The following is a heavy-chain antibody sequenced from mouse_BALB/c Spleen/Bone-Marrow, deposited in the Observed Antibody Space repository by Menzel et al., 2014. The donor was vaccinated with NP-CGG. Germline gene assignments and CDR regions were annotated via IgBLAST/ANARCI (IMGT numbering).Heavy chain of an antibody. CDR2: IRLKSNNYAT. D-gene: IGHD4-1*01. Sequence: VQLKESGGGLVQPGGSMKPSCVASGFTFSNYWMNWVRQSPEKGLEWVAEIRLKSNNYATHYAESVKGRFTISRDDSKSSVYLQMNNLRAEDTGIYYCTTGLAYWGQGTLVTVSA. V-gene: IGHV6-6*02. CDR3: TTGLAY. J-gene: IGHJ3*01. CDR1: GFTFSNYW.